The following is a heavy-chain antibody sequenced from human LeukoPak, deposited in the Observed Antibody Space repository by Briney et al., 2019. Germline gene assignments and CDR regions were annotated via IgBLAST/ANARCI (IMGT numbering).Heavy chain of an antibody. V-gene: IGHV4-61*01. CDR3: ARGPLDSGYTYFDY. D-gene: IGHD5-12*01. CDR2: FSYSGNT. Sequence: SETLSLTCTVSGGSVSSGSYYWSWIRQPPGKGLEWIGYFSYSGNTNYSPSLKSRVTISVDTSKNQFSLKLSSVTAADTAVYYCARGPLDSGYTYFDYWGQGTLASVAS. CDR1: GGSVSSGSYY. J-gene: IGHJ4*02.